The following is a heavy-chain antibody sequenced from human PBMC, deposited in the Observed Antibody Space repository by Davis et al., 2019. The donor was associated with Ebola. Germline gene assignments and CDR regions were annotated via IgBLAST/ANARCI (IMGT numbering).Heavy chain of an antibody. J-gene: IGHJ6*04. V-gene: IGHV3-7*01. CDR1: GFTFSRYW. CDR3: ARDWAGLDV. CDR2: IKQDGSEK. D-gene: IGHD3-16*01. Sequence: GGSLRLSCAASGFTFSRYWMSWVRQAPGKGLEWVANIKQDGSEKYYVDSVKGRFTISRDNAKNSLYLQMNSLRAEDTAVYYCARDWAGLDVWGKGTTVTVSS.